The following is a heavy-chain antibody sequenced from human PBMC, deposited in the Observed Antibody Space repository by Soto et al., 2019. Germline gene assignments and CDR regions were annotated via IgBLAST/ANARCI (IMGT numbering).Heavy chain of an antibody. CDR2: ISGSGDSR. CDR3: AKCAYYSGWYFDL. D-gene: IGHD2-15*01. J-gene: IGHJ2*01. CDR1: GFIFSSYG. V-gene: IGHV3-23*01. Sequence: GGSLRLSCAASGFIFSSYGMSWVRQAPGKGLEWVSVISGSGDSRYYADSVKGRFTISRDNSKNTLYLQMNSLRAEDTALYYCAKCAYYSGWYFDLWGRGTLVTVSS.